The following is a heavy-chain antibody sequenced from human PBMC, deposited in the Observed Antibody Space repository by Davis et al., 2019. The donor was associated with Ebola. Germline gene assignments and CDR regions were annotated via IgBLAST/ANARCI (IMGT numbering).Heavy chain of an antibody. Sequence: KVSCKGSGYSFTSYWIGWVRQMPGKGLEWMGIIYPGDSDTRYSPSFQGQVTISADKSISTAYLQWSSLKASDTAMYYCARWSYYYDSSGYYDCFDYWGQGTLVTVSS. CDR3: ARWSYYYDSSGYYDCFDY. D-gene: IGHD3-22*01. V-gene: IGHV5-51*01. CDR2: IYPGDSDT. J-gene: IGHJ4*02. CDR1: GYSFTSYW.